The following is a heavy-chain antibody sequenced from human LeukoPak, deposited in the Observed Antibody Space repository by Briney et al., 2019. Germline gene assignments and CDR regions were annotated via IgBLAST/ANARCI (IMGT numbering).Heavy chain of an antibody. CDR3: ARVNAYSSLQLDY. J-gene: IGHJ4*02. Sequence: ASVKVSCKASGYTLTAYYIHWVRLAPGQGLEWIGWINPNSGGKNFAQKFQGRVTMTRDTSISTAYMELSGLRSDDTAVYYCARVNAYSSLQLDYWGQGTLVIVSS. D-gene: IGHD3-22*01. V-gene: IGHV1-2*02. CDR1: GYTLTAYY. CDR2: INPNSGGK.